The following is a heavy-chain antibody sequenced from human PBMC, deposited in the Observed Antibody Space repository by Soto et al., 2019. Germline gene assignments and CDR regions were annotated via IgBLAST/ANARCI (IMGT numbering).Heavy chain of an antibody. J-gene: IGHJ4*02. CDR1: GYTFTSYG. CDR3: ARDRRIMITFGGVIVFDY. CDR2: ISAYNGNT. D-gene: IGHD3-16*02. V-gene: IGHV1-18*01. Sequence: QVQLVQSGAEVKKPGASVKVSCKASGYTFTSYGISWVRQAPGQGLEWMGWISAYNGNTNYAQKLQGRVTMTTDTSTSTAYMELRSLRSVDTAVYYCARDRRIMITFGGVIVFDYWGQGTLVTVSS.